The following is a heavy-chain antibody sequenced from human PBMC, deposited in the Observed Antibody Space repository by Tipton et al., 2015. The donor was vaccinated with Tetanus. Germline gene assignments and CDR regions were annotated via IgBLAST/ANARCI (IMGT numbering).Heavy chain of an antibody. Sequence: SLRLSCAGSGFTFVSYGMHWVRQAPGKGLEWVAVVWKDGRKEYFGDSVKGRFIISRDDAKNSVYLQVNSLRAEDTAVYYCTRDRDWTLDVWGQGTTVTVSS. CDR1: GFTFVSYG. D-gene: IGHD1-1*01. V-gene: IGHV3-33*01. CDR3: TRDRDWTLDV. J-gene: IGHJ6*02. CDR2: VWKDGRKE.